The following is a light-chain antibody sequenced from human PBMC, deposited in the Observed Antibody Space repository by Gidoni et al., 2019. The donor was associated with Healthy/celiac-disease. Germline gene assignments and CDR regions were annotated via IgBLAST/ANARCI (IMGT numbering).Light chain of an antibody. CDR3: QQYDNLPFT. CDR2: DES. J-gene: IGKJ3*01. CDR1: QDISNY. Sequence: DIQMTQSPSSLSASVGDRVTITCQASQDISNYLNWYQQKPGKAPKLLIYDESNLETGVPSRLSGSGSGTDFTFTIRSLQPEDIATYYCQQYDNLPFTFGPGTKVDIK. V-gene: IGKV1-33*01.